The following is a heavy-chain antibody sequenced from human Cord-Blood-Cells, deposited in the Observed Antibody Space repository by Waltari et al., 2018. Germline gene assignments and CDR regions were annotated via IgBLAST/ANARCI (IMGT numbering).Heavy chain of an antibody. Sequence: QVQLQESGPGLVKPSETLSLTCTVSGYSISRGYYWGWIRQPPGKGLEWIGSIYQSGSTYYNPSLKSRVTISVDTSKNQFSLKLSSVTAADTAVYYCARVAVQLSHFDYWGQGTLVTVSS. CDR2: IYQSGST. V-gene: IGHV4-38-2*02. CDR1: GYSISRGYY. D-gene: IGHD5-18*01. J-gene: IGHJ4*02. CDR3: ARVAVQLSHFDY.